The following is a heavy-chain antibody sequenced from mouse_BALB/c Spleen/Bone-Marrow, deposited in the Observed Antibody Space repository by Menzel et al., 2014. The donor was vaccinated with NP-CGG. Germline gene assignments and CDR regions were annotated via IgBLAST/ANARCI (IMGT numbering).Heavy chain of an antibody. J-gene: IGHJ3*01. CDR2: IDPANGNT. CDR1: GFNIKDTY. CDR3: ASYCYGSSSFAY. D-gene: IGHD1-1*01. Sequence: VQLQQPGAELVKPGASVKLSCTASGFNIKDTYMHWVKQRPEQGLEWIGRIDPANGNTKYDPKFQGKATITADTSSNTAYLQLSSLTSEDTAVYYCASYCYGSSSFAYWGQGTMVTVSA. V-gene: IGHV14-3*02.